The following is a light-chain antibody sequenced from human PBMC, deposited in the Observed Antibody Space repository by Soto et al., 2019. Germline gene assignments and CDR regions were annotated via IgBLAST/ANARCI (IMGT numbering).Light chain of an antibody. Sequence: TLSLSPGERATLSCRASQSVSSYLAWYQQKPGQAPRLLIYDASNRATGIPARFSGSGSGTDFTLTISSLEPEDFAVYYCQQRSNWLTFGGGTKVDIK. CDR2: DAS. J-gene: IGKJ4*01. CDR1: QSVSSY. V-gene: IGKV3-11*01. CDR3: QQRSNWLT.